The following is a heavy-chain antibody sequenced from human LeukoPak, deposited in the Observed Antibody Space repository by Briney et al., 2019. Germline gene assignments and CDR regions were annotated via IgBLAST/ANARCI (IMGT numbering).Heavy chain of an antibody. Sequence: GGSLRLSCAASGFTFSTYWMNWVRQAPGKGLEWVANIKQDGSEKYYVDSVKGRFTISRDNAKNSAYLQMNSLRAEDTAVYYCARARYCSGGSCYSSYYFDYWGQGTLVTVSS. CDR1: GFTFSTYW. D-gene: IGHD2-15*01. V-gene: IGHV3-7*04. CDR2: IKQDGSEK. CDR3: ARARYCSGGSCYSSYYFDY. J-gene: IGHJ4*02.